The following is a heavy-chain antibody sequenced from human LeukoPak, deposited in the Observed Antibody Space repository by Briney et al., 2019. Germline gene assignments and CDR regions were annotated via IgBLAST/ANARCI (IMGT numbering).Heavy chain of an antibody. J-gene: IGHJ4*02. D-gene: IGHD3-10*01. CDR3: ARVTYNGYQHFDY. CDR2: IHHTGTT. V-gene: IGHV4-39*07. Sequence: SETLSLTCTVSGGSISTNAYYWGWIRQPPGKGLEWITEIHHTGTTYCTPSLKSRVTISVDTSNNHFSLNLNSVTAADTAVYYCARVTYNGYQHFDYWGQGILVTVSS. CDR1: GGSISTNAYY.